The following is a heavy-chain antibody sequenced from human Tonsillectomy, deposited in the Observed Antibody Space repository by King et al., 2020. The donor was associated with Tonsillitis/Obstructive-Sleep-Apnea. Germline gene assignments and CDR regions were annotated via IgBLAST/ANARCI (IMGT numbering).Heavy chain of an antibody. D-gene: IGHD3-16*02. J-gene: IGHJ4*02. CDR3: ARETRITFGGIIVIFVY. V-gene: IGHV4-34*01. CDR2: INHSGGT. CDR1: GVAFSGYY. Sequence: VQLQQWGAGLLKPSETLALTCAVYGVAFSGYYWSWIRQPPGKGLEWIGEINHSGGTNYNPSLKRRVTLSVDTSKNQFSLKLSSVTAADTAVYYCARETRITFGGIIVIFVYWGQGTLVTVSS.